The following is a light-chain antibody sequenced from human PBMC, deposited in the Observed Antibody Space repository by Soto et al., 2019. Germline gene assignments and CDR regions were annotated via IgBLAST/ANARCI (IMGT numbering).Light chain of an antibody. V-gene: IGLV2-14*01. CDR1: STDVGDYVY. J-gene: IGLJ1*01. Sequence: QSALTQPASVSGSPGQSITISCTGASTDVGDYVYVSWYQHRPGKAPKLIIYEVSNRPSGVSNRFSGSKSGNTASLTISALQAEDEADYYCSSYTTINYVFGTGTKLTVL. CDR2: EVS. CDR3: SSYTTINYV.